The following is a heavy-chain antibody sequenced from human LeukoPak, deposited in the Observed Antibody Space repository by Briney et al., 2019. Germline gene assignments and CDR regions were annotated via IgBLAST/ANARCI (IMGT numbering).Heavy chain of an antibody. D-gene: IGHD1-26*01. CDR2: ISSSSSYI. V-gene: IGHV3-21*01. J-gene: IGHJ1*01. CDR3: ARQGMEPGYFQH. CDR1: GFTFSSYS. Sequence: EGSLRLSCAASGFTFSSYSMNWVRQAPGKGLEWVSSISSSSSYIYYADSVKGRFTISRDNAKNSLYLQMNSLRAEDTAVYYCARQGMEPGYFQHWGQGTLVTVSS.